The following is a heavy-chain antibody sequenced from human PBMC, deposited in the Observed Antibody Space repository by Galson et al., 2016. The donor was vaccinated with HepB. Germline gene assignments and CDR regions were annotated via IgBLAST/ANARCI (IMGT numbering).Heavy chain of an antibody. CDR1: GLDFSHYA. V-gene: IGHV3-30*04. D-gene: IGHD5/OR15-5a*01. CDR2: TSYDGSDE. J-gene: IGHJ1*01. Sequence: SLRLSCAVSGLDFSHYAMHWVRQAPGKGLEWVAYTSYDGSDEYYADSVKGRFTIFKDNYRDTLNLQMHSLRAEDTAVYYCAKDLVSGAVPYVEYFHQWGLGTLVTVSS. CDR3: AKDLVSGAVPYVEYFHQ.